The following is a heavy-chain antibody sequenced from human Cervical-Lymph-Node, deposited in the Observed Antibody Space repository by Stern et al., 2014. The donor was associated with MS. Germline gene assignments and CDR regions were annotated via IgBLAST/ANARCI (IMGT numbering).Heavy chain of an antibody. CDR1: GYSFTAYF. Sequence: VQLVESGAEVKRPWASVKVSCKTSGYSFTAYFLHWVRQAPGQGLEWMGLISPNSGATDSAEKCQGRVTVTRDTSTSTAYMELSGLTYDDTAVYYCARAYYYDSSAYYFDYWGQGTLVTVSS. V-gene: IGHV1-2*06. CDR3: ARAYYYDSSAYYFDY. D-gene: IGHD3-22*01. J-gene: IGHJ4*02. CDR2: ISPNSGAT.